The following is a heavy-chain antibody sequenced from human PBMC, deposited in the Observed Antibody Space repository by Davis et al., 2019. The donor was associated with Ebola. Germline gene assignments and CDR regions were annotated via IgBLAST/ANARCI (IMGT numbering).Heavy chain of an antibody. D-gene: IGHD6-19*01. CDR1: GYTFTSYG. J-gene: IGHJ6*02. CDR2: IITILGIA. CDR3: ARDSSSGMNRNGGMDV. Sequence: SVKVSCKASGYTFTSYGISWVRQAPGQGLEWMGRIITILGIANYAQKFQGRVTITADKSTSTAYMELSSLRSEDTAVYYCARDSSSGMNRNGGMDVWGQGTTVTVSS. V-gene: IGHV1-69*04.